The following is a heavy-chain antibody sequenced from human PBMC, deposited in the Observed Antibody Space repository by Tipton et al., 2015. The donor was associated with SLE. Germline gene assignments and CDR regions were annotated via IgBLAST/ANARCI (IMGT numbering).Heavy chain of an antibody. J-gene: IGHJ6*03. Sequence: SLRLSCAASGFPLFTYAFHWVRQAPGKGLEWVAIIWFDGTTKYYGDAVKGRFNISRDNSKKTVYLQMDSLRVEDTGIYFCARDPRKHPWYHMDVWGNGTTVTVSS. CDR2: IWFDGTTK. V-gene: IGHV3-33*01. CDR1: GFPLFTYA. D-gene: IGHD1-14*01. CDR3: ARDPRKHPWYHMDV.